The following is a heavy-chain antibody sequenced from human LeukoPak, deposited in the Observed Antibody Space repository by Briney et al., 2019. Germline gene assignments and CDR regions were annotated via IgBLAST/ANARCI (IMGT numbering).Heavy chain of an antibody. J-gene: IGHJ4*02. Sequence: GGSLRLSWAASGFTVSSNYMSWFRQAPGKGLEWVSAISGSGGSTYYADSVKGRFIISRDNSKNTLYLQMNSLRAEDTAVYYCAKFALRYCSGGSCHPFDYWGQGTLVTVSS. V-gene: IGHV3-23*01. D-gene: IGHD2-15*01. CDR1: GFTVSSNY. CDR2: ISGSGGST. CDR3: AKFALRYCSGGSCHPFDY.